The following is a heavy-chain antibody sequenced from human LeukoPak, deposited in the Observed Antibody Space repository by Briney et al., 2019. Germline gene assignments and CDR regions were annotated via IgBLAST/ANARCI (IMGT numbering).Heavy chain of an antibody. D-gene: IGHD1-26*01. Sequence: PGRSLRLSCAASGFTFSSYAMHWVRQAPGKGLEWVAVISYDGSNKYYADSVEGRFTISRDNSKNTLYLQMNSLRAEDTAVYYCARSTLTHGRFDPWGQGTLVTVSS. CDR3: ARSTLTHGRFDP. V-gene: IGHV3-30-3*01. CDR1: GFTFSSYA. CDR2: ISYDGSNK. J-gene: IGHJ5*02.